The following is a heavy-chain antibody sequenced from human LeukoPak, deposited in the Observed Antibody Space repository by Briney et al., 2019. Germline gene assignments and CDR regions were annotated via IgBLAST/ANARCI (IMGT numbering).Heavy chain of an antibody. Sequence: SETLSLTCTVSGYSISSGYYWGWIRQPPGKGLEWIGSIYHSGSTYYNPSLKSRVTISVDTSKNQFSLKLSSVTAADTAVYYCATIRPYYYYMDVWGKGTTVTVSS. J-gene: IGHJ6*03. V-gene: IGHV4-38-2*02. CDR1: GYSISSGYY. CDR2: IYHSGST. D-gene: IGHD1-14*01. CDR3: ATIRPYYYYMDV.